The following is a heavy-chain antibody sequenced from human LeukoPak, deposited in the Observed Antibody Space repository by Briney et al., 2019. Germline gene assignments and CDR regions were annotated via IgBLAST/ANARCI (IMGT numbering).Heavy chain of an antibody. CDR3: ARHNYDFWSVYMDV. J-gene: IGHJ6*03. Sequence: GGSLRLSCAASGFTFSSYWMGWVRQAPGKGLEWLANIKQDGSEKYYVDSVKGRFTISRDNAKNSLYLQMNSLRAEDTAVYYCARHNYDFWSVYMDVWGKGTTVTVSS. D-gene: IGHD3-3*01. CDR1: GFTFSSYW. CDR2: IKQDGSEK. V-gene: IGHV3-7*01.